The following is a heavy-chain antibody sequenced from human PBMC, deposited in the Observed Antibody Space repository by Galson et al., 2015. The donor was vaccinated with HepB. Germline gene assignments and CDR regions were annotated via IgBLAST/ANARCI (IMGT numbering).Heavy chain of an antibody. V-gene: IGHV3-33*01. Sequence: SLRLSCAASGFTFTTYGMHWVRQAPGKGLEWVAVIWYDGSNKYYADSVKGRFTISRDNSKNTLYLQMNSLRAEDTAVYYCARDKDGYNGYYGMDVWGQGTTVTVSS. J-gene: IGHJ6*02. CDR1: GFTFTTYG. CDR3: ARDKDGYNGYYGMDV. CDR2: IWYDGSNK. D-gene: IGHD5-24*01.